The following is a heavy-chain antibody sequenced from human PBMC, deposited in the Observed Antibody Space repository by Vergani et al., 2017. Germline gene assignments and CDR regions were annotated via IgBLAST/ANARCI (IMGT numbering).Heavy chain of an antibody. D-gene: IGHD4-23*01. CDR2: IYSGGST. CDR3: ASTGGNSDPEKPMDV. Sequence: EVQLVESGGGLVQPGGSLRLSCAASGFTVSSNYMSWVRQAPGKGLEWVSVIYSGGSTYYADSVKGRFTISRDNSKNTLYLQMNSLRAEDTAVYYCASTGGNSDPEKPMDVWGQGTTVIVSS. V-gene: IGHV3-66*02. J-gene: IGHJ6*02. CDR1: GFTVSSNY.